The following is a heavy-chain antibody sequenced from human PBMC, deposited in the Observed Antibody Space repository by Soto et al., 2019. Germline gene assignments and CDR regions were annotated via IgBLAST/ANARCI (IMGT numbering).Heavy chain of an antibody. J-gene: IGHJ4*02. Sequence: ASVKVSGKAYDFSFTSHGISWVRQAPGQGLEWMGWISLYNGNTNYAQQFQGRVTMTTDTSTSTAYMELRSLRSDDTAMYFCAIFHLELLRFYYLGKGTLVTVSS. CDR1: DFSFTSHG. D-gene: IGHD3-10*01. CDR2: ISLYNGNT. V-gene: IGHV1-18*04. CDR3: AIFHLELLRFYY.